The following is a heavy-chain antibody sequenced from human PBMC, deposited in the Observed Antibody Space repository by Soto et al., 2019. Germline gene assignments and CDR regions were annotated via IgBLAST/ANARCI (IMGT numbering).Heavy chain of an antibody. CDR1: GGSISSDCYY. CDR3: ARVVRPRITMVRGVMRWFDR. CDR2: IYYSGST. Sequence: SETLSLTCALSGGSISSDCYYWSWIRQHPGKGLEWIGYIYYSGSTYYNPSLKSRVTISLDSCKNQFSLKLSSVTAANTAVYYCARVVRPRITMVRGVMRWFDRWGQGTLVTVS. V-gene: IGHV4-31*11. J-gene: IGHJ5*02. D-gene: IGHD3-10*01.